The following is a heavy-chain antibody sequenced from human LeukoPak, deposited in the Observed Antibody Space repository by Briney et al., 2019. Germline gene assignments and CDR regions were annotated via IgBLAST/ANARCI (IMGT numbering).Heavy chain of an antibody. Sequence: PGGSLRLSCAASGFTFSSYAMSWVRQAPGKGLEWVSAISGSGGSTYYADSVKGRFTISRDNSRNTLYLQMNSLRAEDTAVYYCARQARYSSSWYGYFDYWGQGTLVTVSS. D-gene: IGHD6-13*01. J-gene: IGHJ4*02. CDR2: ISGSGGST. V-gene: IGHV3-23*01. CDR3: ARQARYSSSWYGYFDY. CDR1: GFTFSSYA.